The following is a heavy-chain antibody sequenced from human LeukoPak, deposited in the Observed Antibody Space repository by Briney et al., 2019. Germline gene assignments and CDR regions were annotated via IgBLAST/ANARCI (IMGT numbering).Heavy chain of an antibody. CDR3: ARGAPYCSSTSCYKMRGAFDI. D-gene: IGHD2-2*02. J-gene: IGHJ3*02. V-gene: IGHV1-18*01. CDR2: INGYNGDI. Sequence: ASVKASCKASGYSFTNYGFYWVRQAPGQGLEWMGWINGYNGDIKYAQKLQGRVTMTTDTSTNTAYMELTSLRSDDTAVYYCARGAPYCSSTSCYKMRGAFDIWGQGTMVTVSS. CDR1: GYSFTNYG.